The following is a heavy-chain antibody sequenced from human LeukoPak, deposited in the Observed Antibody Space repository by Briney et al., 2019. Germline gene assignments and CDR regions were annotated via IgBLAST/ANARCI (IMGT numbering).Heavy chain of an antibody. V-gene: IGHV3-33*01. CDR1: GFSFSTYG. J-gene: IGHJ4*02. Sequence: GGSLRLSCAASGFSFSTYGMHWVRQAPGKGLEGVALIWNAGTNTYYADSVKGRFTISRDNSKNTLYLQMNSLRAEDTAVYYCVGDTPPGGDYYLDYWGQGTLVIVSS. D-gene: IGHD3-16*01. CDR2: IWNAGTNT. CDR3: VGDTPPGGDYYLDY.